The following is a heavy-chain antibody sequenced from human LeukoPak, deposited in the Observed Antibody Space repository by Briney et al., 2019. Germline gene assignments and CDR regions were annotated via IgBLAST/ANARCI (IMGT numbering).Heavy chain of an antibody. D-gene: IGHD5/OR15-5a*01. CDR3: AKDYAGGDIVSTTVGS. Sequence: PGGSLRLSCAASGFTFSSYGMHWVRQAPGKGLEWVAFIRYDGSNKYYADSVKGRFTISRDNSKNTFYLYMNSLRVEDTAIYYCAKDYAGGDIVSTTVGSWGQGTLVTVSS. J-gene: IGHJ5*02. V-gene: IGHV3-30*02. CDR2: IRYDGSNK. CDR1: GFTFSSYG.